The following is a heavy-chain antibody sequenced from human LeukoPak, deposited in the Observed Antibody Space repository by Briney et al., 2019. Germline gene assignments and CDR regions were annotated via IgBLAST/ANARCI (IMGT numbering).Heavy chain of an antibody. D-gene: IGHD2-8*01. Sequence: SETLSLTCTVSGGSISSYYWSWIRQPPGKGLEWIGYIYYSGSTNYNPSLKSRVTISVDTSKNQFSLKLSSVTAADTAVYYCARGQEWGDYYFDYWGQGTLVTVSS. V-gene: IGHV4-59*01. CDR3: ARGQEWGDYYFDY. J-gene: IGHJ4*02. CDR2: IYYSGST. CDR1: GGSISSYY.